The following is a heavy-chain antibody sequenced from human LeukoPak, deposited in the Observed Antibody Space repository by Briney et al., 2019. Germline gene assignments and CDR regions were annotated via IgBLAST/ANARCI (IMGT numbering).Heavy chain of an antibody. CDR3: ARDGDVVVVPSSIDNYFDY. CDR1: GFTSSNYA. V-gene: IGHV3-30-3*01. J-gene: IGHJ4*02. D-gene: IGHD2-2*01. Sequence: GTSLRLSCAASGFTSSNYAMHWVRQAPGKGLQWVAVISYDGNSQYYTDSVKGRFTISRDNSKNTLYLQMNSLRAEDTAVYYCARDGDVVVVPSSIDNYFDYWGQGTLVTVSS. CDR2: ISYDGNSQ.